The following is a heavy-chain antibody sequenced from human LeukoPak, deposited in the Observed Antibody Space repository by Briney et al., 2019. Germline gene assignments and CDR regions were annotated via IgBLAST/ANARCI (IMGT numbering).Heavy chain of an antibody. CDR2: ISSSSSTI. CDR1: GFTFSSYS. Sequence: GGSLRLSCAASGFTFSSYSMNWVRQAPGKGLEWVSYISSSSSTIYYADSVKGRFTISRDNAKNSLYLQVNSLRAEDTAVYYCARDPPDALWEDAFDIWGQGTMVTVSS. J-gene: IGHJ3*02. CDR3: ARDPPDALWEDAFDI. V-gene: IGHV3-48*01. D-gene: IGHD1-26*01.